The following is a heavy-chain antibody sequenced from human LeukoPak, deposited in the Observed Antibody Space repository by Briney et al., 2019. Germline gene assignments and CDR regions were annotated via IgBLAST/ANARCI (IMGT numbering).Heavy chain of an antibody. CDR2: ISGSGGNT. J-gene: IGHJ4*02. V-gene: IGHV3-23*01. CDR1: GFTFSSYA. CDR3: AKEAVDYDILTGYYTTGYFDY. D-gene: IGHD3-9*01. Sequence: GGSLRLSCAASGFTFSSYAMSWVRQAPGKGLEWVSGISGSGGNTYYADSVKGRLTISRDNSKNTLYLQMSSLRAEDTAVYYCAKEAVDYDILTGYYTTGYFDYWGQGTLVTVSS.